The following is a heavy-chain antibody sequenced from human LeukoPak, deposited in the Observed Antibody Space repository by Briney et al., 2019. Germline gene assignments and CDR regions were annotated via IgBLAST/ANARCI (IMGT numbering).Heavy chain of an antibody. D-gene: IGHD2-15*01. J-gene: IGHJ6*03. CDR1: GFTFSSYG. CDR2: ISYDGSNR. Sequence: GGSLRLSCAASGFTFSSYGMHWVRQAPGKGLEWVAVISYDGSNRYYADSVKGRFTISRDNSKNTLYLQMNSLRAEDTAVYYCAKDDLLDCSGGSCYSSYYYYYMDVWGKGTTVTVSS. V-gene: IGHV3-30*18. CDR3: AKDDLLDCSGGSCYSSYYYYYMDV.